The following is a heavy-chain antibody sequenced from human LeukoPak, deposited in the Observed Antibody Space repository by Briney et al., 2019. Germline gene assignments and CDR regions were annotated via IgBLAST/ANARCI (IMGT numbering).Heavy chain of an antibody. CDR3: AXDSSXYYAFDI. V-gene: IGHV3-23*01. Sequence: GGSLRLSCAASGFTFSSYAMSWVRQAPGKGLEWVSAISGSGGSTYYADSVKGRFTISRDNSKNTLYLQMNSLRAEDTAVYYXAXDSSXYYAFDIWGQGTMVTVSS. CDR1: GFTFSSYA. J-gene: IGHJ3*02. D-gene: IGHD3-22*01. CDR2: ISGSGGST.